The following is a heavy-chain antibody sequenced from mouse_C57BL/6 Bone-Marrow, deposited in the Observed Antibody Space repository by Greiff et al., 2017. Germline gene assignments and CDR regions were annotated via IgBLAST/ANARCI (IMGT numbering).Heavy chain of an antibody. CDR2: ISYDGSN. J-gene: IGHJ2*01. Sequence: EVKVEESGPGLVKPSQSLSLTCSVSGYSITSGYYWNWIRQFPGNKLEWMGYISYDGSNHYNPSLKNRISITRDTSKNQFFLKLNSVTTEDTATYYCARAYDGYYFDYWGQGTTLTVSS. D-gene: IGHD2-3*01. V-gene: IGHV3-6*01. CDR3: ARAYDGYYFDY. CDR1: GYSITSGYY.